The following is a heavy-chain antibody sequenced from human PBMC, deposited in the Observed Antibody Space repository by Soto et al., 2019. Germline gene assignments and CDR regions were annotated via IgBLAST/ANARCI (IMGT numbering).Heavy chain of an antibody. D-gene: IGHD2-2*01. Sequence: QVHLVQSGAEVRKPGSSVKVSCQASGGTFSTYAISWVRQAPAHGLEWMGGLIPMFGTTNYAQKFQGRVTITADASTSTSYMELRTQGSEDTAVYYCATSSRRHWRGATCYETWFDTWGQGTLVNVSA. J-gene: IGHJ5*02. V-gene: IGHV1-69*01. CDR3: ATSSRRHWRGATCYETWFDT. CDR2: LIPMFGTT. CDR1: GGTFSTYA.